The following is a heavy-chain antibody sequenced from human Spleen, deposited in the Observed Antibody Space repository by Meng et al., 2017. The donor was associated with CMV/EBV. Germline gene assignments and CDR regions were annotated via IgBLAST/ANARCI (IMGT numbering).Heavy chain of an antibody. CDR1: GYTFTAHY. CDR2: IHPHRGDT. Sequence: ASVKVSCKASGYTFTAHYFHWVRQAPGQGLEWMGWIHPHRGDTNYAQNFQGRVTMTRDTSISTAYMELGRLRSDDTAVYYCARDMGGYSSSSVHFWGQGTLVTVSS. V-gene: IGHV1-2*02. D-gene: IGHD6-6*01. CDR3: ARDMGGYSSSSVHF. J-gene: IGHJ4*02.